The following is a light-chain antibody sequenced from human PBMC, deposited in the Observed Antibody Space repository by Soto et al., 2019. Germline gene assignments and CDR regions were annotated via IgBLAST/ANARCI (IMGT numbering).Light chain of an antibody. CDR2: EVV. J-gene: IGLJ1*01. CDR1: KSDIGVYDF. Sequence: QSVLTRPPSASGSPGQSVTISRTGTKSDIGVYDFVSWYQHHPGKAPRLIIYEVVQRPSGVPDRFSGSKSGNTASLTVSGLQAADEADYFCKSYAGSNTYVFGSGTKVTVL. V-gene: IGLV2-8*01. CDR3: KSYAGSNTYV.